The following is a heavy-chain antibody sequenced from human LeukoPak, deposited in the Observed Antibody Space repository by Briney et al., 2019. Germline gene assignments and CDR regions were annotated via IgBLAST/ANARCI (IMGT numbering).Heavy chain of an antibody. V-gene: IGHV3-7*01. CDR1: GFTLSAYW. CDR3: ARARRILDY. J-gene: IGHJ4*01. Sequence: GGSLRLSCAASGFTLSAYWMTWVRQAPGKGLEWVANINEDGSDKYYVDSVKGRFTISRDNAKNSLYLQMNSLRVEDTAVYYCARARRILDYWGQGTLVTVSS. CDR2: INEDGSDK.